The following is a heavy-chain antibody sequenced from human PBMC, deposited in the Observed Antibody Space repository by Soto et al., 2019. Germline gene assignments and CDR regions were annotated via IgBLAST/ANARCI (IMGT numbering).Heavy chain of an antibody. CDR2: ISGSGGST. CDR1: GFTFSSYA. Sequence: GGSLRLSCAASGFTFSSYAMSWVRQAPGKGLEWVSAISGSGGSTYYADSVKGRFTISRDNSKNTLYLQMNSLRAEDTAVYYCAKAIDGSGTKKVGVSKTGQNWFDPWGQGTLVTVSS. V-gene: IGHV3-23*01. D-gene: IGHD3-10*01. J-gene: IGHJ5*02. CDR3: AKAIDGSGTKKVGVSKTGQNWFDP.